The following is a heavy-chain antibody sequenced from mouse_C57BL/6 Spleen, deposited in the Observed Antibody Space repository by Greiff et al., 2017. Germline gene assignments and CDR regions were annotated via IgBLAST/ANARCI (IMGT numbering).Heavy chain of an antibody. CDR3: ARDYGSSLYYYAMDY. J-gene: IGHJ4*01. CDR2: IYPGNGDT. D-gene: IGHD1-1*01. V-gene: IGHV1-12*01. Sequence: QVQLQQSGAELVRPGASVKMSCKASGYTFTSYNMHWVKQTPRQGLEWIGAIYPGNGDTSYNQQFKGNATLTVYISSSTAYMQLSSLTSEDSAVYFCARDYGSSLYYYAMDYWGQGTSVTVSS. CDR1: GYTFTSYN.